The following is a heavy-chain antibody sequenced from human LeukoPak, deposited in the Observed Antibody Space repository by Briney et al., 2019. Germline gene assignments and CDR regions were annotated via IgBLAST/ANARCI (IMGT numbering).Heavy chain of an antibody. CDR1: GYTFTGYY. D-gene: IGHD3-9*01. V-gene: IGHV1-2*02. Sequence: ASVKVSCKASGYTFTGYYMHWVRQAPGQGLEWMGWINPNSGGTNYARKFQGRVTMTRDTSISTAYMELSRLRSDDTAVYYCARDYTAGLRYFDWLLRGSDWFDPWGQGTLVTVSS. CDR3: ARDYTAGLRYFDWLLRGSDWFDP. CDR2: INPNSGGT. J-gene: IGHJ5*02.